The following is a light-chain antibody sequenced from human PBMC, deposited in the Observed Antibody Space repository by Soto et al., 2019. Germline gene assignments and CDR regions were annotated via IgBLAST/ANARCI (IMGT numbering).Light chain of an antibody. CDR3: QQYSHLST. Sequence: DIQMTQSPSTLSASVGDGVTITCRASQSISTWLAWYQQKPGKAPKLLIYDASTLESGVPSRFSGSGSGTEFTLTISSLQPDDFATYYCQQYSHLSTFGQGTKLEIK. V-gene: IGKV1-5*01. J-gene: IGKJ2*01. CDR2: DAS. CDR1: QSISTW.